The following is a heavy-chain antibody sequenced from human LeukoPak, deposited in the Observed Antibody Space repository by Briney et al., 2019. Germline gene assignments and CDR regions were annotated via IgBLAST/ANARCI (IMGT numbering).Heavy chain of an antibody. J-gene: IGHJ4*02. Sequence: GTLRLSCAASGFTFSSYGMSWVRQAPGKGLEWVSVIYSGGSTYYADSAKGRFTISRDNSKNTLYLQMNSLRAEDTAVYYCARGSYDSSGYYYYFDYWGQGTLVTVSS. CDR1: GFTFSSYG. D-gene: IGHD3-22*01. CDR2: IYSGGST. CDR3: ARGSYDSSGYYYYFDY. V-gene: IGHV3-66*01.